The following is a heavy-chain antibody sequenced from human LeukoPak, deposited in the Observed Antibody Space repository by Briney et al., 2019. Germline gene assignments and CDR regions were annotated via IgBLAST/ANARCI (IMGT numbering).Heavy chain of an antibody. J-gene: IGHJ4*02. CDR1: GFTFSTYS. V-gene: IGHV3-21*01. Sequence: GGSLRLSCAASGFTFSTYSMNWVRQAPGKGLEWVSTISSISHYIYYADSVKGRFTISRDNAKNSLYLQLNSLRAEDTAVYYCARSRFYFDYWGQGTLVTVSS. CDR2: ISSISHYI. CDR3: ARSRFYFDY.